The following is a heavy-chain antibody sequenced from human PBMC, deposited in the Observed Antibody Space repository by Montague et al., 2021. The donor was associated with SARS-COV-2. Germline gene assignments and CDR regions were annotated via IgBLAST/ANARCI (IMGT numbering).Heavy chain of an antibody. CDR3: ASEEFFYYGSGNYYRSALDD. CDR2: VIHSRTT. D-gene: IGHD3-10*01. V-gene: IGHV4-34*12. Sequence: SETLSLTCHVYGASFSGYYWSWVRQSPGKGLEWIGEVIHSRTTNYNPSLKGRVTISIDSSNDRFSLRLTSLTAADTGVYYCASEEFFYYGSGNYYRSALDDWGQGTTVTVSS. J-gene: IGHJ6*02. CDR1: GASFSGYY.